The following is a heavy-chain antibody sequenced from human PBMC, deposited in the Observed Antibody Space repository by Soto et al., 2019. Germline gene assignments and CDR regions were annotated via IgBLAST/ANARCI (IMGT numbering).Heavy chain of an antibody. V-gene: IGHV1-69*02. Sequence: QVQLVQSGAEVKKPGSSVKVSCKPSGNTLNTDTITWLRQAPGQGLEWMGRIIPVIGVGTYAQKFQDRVTITADKSTTTVYMEVTSLTSEDTATYYCATGRKGSNGYYWAWGQGTQVTVS. CDR3: ATGRKGSNGYYWA. J-gene: IGHJ5*02. D-gene: IGHD3-22*01. CDR2: IIPVIGVG. CDR1: GNTLNTDT.